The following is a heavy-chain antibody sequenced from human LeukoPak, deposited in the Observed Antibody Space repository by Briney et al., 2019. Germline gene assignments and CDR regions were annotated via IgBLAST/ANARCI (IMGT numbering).Heavy chain of an antibody. V-gene: IGHV1-8*03. CDR2: INPSSGKT. CDR3: ARAPSGVLPYYLDY. CDR1: GSTFNRVD. J-gene: IGHJ4*02. Sequence: ASVKVSCKASGSTFNRVDINWVRQAAGQGLEWMGWINPSSGKTGYAQKFQGRVTITRNTSINTVYMDLGSLTSEDTAVYYCARAPSGVLPYYLDYWGPGTLVAVSS. D-gene: IGHD3-10*01.